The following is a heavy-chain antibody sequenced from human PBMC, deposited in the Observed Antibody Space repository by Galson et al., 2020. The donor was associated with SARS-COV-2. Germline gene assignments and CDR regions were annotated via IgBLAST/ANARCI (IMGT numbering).Heavy chain of an antibody. J-gene: IGHJ4*02. CDR3: ASLNGGSYEGYYFDY. CDR2: IDPSDSYT. D-gene: IGHD2-8*01. Sequence: HGESLKISCKGSGYSFTNYWISWVRQMPGKGLEWMGTIDPSDSYTNYSPSYEGQVTISADKSISTAYLQWRSLKASDTAMYYCASLNGGSYEGYYFDYWGQGTLVTVSS. V-gene: IGHV5-10-1*04. CDR1: GYSFTNYW.